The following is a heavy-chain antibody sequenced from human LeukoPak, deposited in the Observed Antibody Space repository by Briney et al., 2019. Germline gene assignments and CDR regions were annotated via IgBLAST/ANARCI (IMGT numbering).Heavy chain of an antibody. J-gene: IGHJ4*01. CDR2: IYRDDDK. V-gene: IGHV2-5*02. D-gene: IGHD1-20*01. Sequence: SGPTLVKPTQTLTLTCTFSGFSLSTSGVGVGWIRQPPGKALEWLALIYRDDDKRHNPFLKSRLTITKDTSKNQVVLTMTNMDPFETTTYFCIHRRSGYNGNGGDFDPWGQGTLVTVSS. CDR1: GFSLSTSGVG. CDR3: IHRRSGYNGNGGDFDP.